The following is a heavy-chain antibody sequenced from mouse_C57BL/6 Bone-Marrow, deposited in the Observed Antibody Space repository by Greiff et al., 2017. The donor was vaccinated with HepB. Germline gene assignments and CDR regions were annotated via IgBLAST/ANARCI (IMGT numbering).Heavy chain of an antibody. CDR3: ARGDYYYGSSYGDY. Sequence: VQVVESGAELVRPGTSVKVSCKASGYAFTNYLIEWVKQRPGQGLEWIGVINPGSGGTNYNEKFKGKATLTADKSSSTAYMQLSSLTSEDSAVYFCARGDYYYGSSYGDYWGQGTTLTVSS. V-gene: IGHV1-54*01. D-gene: IGHD1-1*01. CDR1: GYAFTNYL. CDR2: INPGSGGT. J-gene: IGHJ2*01.